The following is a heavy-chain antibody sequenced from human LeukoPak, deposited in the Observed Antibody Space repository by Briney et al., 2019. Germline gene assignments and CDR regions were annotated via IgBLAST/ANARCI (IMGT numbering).Heavy chain of an antibody. CDR2: INQSGST. CDR3: ARDLEDIVVVPAAERQYYYYMDV. J-gene: IGHJ6*03. D-gene: IGHD2-2*01. Sequence: PSETLSLTCAVYGGSFSGFYWTWIRQPPGKGLEWIGEINQSGSTNYNPSLKSRVTISVDTSKNQFSLKLSSVTAADTAVYYCARDLEDIVVVPAAERQYYYYMDVWGKGTTVTISS. V-gene: IGHV4-34*01. CDR1: GGSFSGFY.